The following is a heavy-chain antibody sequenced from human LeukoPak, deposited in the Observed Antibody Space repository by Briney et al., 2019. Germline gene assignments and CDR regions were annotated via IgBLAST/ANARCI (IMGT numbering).Heavy chain of an antibody. CDR3: ASEPYSSSSGLWYYYYGMDV. CDR2: IWYDGSNK. CDR1: GFTLSSYG. V-gene: IGHV3-33*01. J-gene: IGHJ6*02. D-gene: IGHD6-6*01. Sequence: PGGSLRLSCAASGFTLSSYGMHWVRQAPGKGLEWVAVIWYDGSNKYYADSVKGRFTISRDNSKNTLYLQMNSLRAEDTAVYYCASEPYSSSSGLWYYYYGMDVWGQGATVTVSS.